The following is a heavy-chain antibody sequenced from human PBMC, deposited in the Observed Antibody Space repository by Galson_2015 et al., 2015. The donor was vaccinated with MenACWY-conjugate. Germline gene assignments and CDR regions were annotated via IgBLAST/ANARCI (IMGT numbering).Heavy chain of an antibody. D-gene: IGHD6-13*01. CDR3: ARIAAAVTEHYFDY. V-gene: IGHV3-7*01. J-gene: IGHJ4*02. Sequence: SLRLSCAASGFTLGTYWMSWVRQAPGKGLEWVANIKQGGSEKYYVDSVKGRFAISRDNAKSSLYLQMNSLRAEDTAVYYCARIAAAVTEHYFDYWGQRTLVTVSS. CDR2: IKQGGSEK. CDR1: GFTLGTYW.